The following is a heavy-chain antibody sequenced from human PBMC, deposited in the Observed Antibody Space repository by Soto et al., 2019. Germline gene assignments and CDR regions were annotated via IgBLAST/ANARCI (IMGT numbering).Heavy chain of an antibody. J-gene: IGHJ6*02. CDR3: ARTGGSTAYGMDV. CDR2: IWYDGSKV. CDR1: RFTFSSYG. V-gene: IGHV3-33*01. Sequence: QVQLVESGGGVVQPGRSLRLSCVASRFTFSSYGMHWVRQAPGKGLEWVAVIWYDGSKVYYADSVKGRFTISRDNSKNTLYRQMNSLRAEDTAVYYCARTGGSTAYGMDVWGQGTTVTVSS. D-gene: IGHD2-15*01.